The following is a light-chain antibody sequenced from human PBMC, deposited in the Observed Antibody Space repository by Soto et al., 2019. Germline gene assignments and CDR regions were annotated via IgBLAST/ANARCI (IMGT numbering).Light chain of an antibody. Sequence: QSALTQPPSVSGSPGQSVTISCTGTNSDVGSYDRVSWYQQPPGTAPQLLIYEVNNPPSGVPGRFAGSNSGNAASLTISGLQAEDEADYYCSSYTNTYALVFGGGTKLTVL. J-gene: IGLJ3*02. CDR3: SSYTNTYALV. CDR2: EVN. V-gene: IGLV2-18*02. CDR1: NSDVGSYDR.